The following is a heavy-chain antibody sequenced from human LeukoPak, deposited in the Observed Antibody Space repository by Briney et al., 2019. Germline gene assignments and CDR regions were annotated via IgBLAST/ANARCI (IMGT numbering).Heavy chain of an antibody. Sequence: GGSLRLSCVASGFNFGGHWMNWVRQAPGKGLEWVANIKQDGSEKFYVDSVRGRFTISRDNAKNSLYLQMDGLSAEDTALYYCAGGGGYLIEKWGQGTPVTVSS. CDR2: IKQDGSEK. J-gene: IGHJ4*02. D-gene: IGHD2-15*01. CDR3: AGGGGYLIEK. V-gene: IGHV3-7*03. CDR1: GFNFGGHW.